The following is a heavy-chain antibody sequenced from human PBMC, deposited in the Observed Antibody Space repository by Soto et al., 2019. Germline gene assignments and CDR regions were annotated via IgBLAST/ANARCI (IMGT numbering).Heavy chain of an antibody. V-gene: IGHV4-59*08. CDR1: GGSISSYY. CDR2: IYYIGST. J-gene: IGHJ4*02. D-gene: IGHD3-16*02. CDR3: ARRVDYVWGSYRYSPYFDY. Sequence: QVQLQESGPGLVKPSETLSLTCTVSGGSISSYYWSWIRQPPGKGLVWIGYIYYIGSTNYNPSLTSAVTISVDTSKAVCALKLSSVAAADTGVYYCARRVDYVWGSYRYSPYFDYWGQGTLVTVSS.